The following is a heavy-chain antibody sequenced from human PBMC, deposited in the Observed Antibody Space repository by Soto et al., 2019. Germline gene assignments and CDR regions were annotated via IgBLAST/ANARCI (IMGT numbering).Heavy chain of an antibody. Sequence: QVQLVQSGAEVKKPGSSVKVSCKASGGTFSSYAISWVRQAPGQGLEWMGGIIPIFGTANYAQKFQGRVTITADESTSTAYMELSSLRSEDTAVYYCARPIQLEPPSYYYYYGMDVWGQGTTVTVSS. CDR1: GGTFSSYA. CDR3: ARPIQLEPPSYYYYYGMDV. V-gene: IGHV1-69*01. D-gene: IGHD1-1*01. CDR2: IIPIFGTA. J-gene: IGHJ6*02.